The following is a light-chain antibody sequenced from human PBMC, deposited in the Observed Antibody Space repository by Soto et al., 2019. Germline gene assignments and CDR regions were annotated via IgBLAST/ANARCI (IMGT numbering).Light chain of an antibody. Sequence: QSALTQPASVSGSPGQSITISCTGTSSDVGNYNLVSWYQQHPGKAPKFMIYEDSNRPSGISNRFSGSRSGNTASLTISGLKTEDEADYYCNSYINTTIPVFGGGTQLTVL. CDR1: SSDVGNYNL. J-gene: IGLJ3*02. V-gene: IGLV2-14*02. CDR2: EDS. CDR3: NSYINTTIPV.